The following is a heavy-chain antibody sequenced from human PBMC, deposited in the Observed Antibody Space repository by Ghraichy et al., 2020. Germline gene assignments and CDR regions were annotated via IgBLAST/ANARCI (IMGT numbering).Heavy chain of an antibody. V-gene: IGHV3-11*03. CDR2: ISSSSSYT. J-gene: IGHJ4*02. CDR1: GFTFSDYY. Sequence: GGSLRLSCAASGFTFSDYYMSWIRQAPGKGLEWVSYISSSSSYTNYADSLKGRFTISRDNAKNSLYLQMNSLRAEDTAVYYCARLRIAAYYFDYWGQGTLVTVSS. D-gene: IGHD6-25*01. CDR3: ARLRIAAYYFDY.